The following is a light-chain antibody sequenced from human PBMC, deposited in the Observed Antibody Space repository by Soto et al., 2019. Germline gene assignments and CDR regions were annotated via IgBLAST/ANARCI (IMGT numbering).Light chain of an antibody. V-gene: IGKV4-1*01. Sequence: DFVMTQSPDSLAVSLGERATINRKSSQSVLYSSTNRNYLAWYQQKPGQPPKLLISWASTRESGVPDRFSGSGFGTDFTLTISSLQAEDVAVYYCQQYYSTPRTFGQGTKVEIK. CDR1: QSVLYSSTNRNY. CDR2: WAS. J-gene: IGKJ1*01. CDR3: QQYYSTPRT.